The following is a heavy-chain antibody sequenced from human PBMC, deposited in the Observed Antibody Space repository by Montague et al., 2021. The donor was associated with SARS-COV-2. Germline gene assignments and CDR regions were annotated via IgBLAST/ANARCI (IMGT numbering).Heavy chain of an antibody. CDR1: GFTFSSYA. V-gene: IGHV3-23*01. D-gene: IGHD4-17*01. CDR3: AKTLMTTVTTWAFGI. CDR2: ISGSGGST. J-gene: IGHJ3*02. Sequence: SLRLSCAASGFTFSSYAMSWVRQAPGKGLEWVSAISGSGGSTYYADSVRGRFTTSRDNSKNTLYLQMNSLRAEDTAVYYCAKTLMTTVTTWAFGIWGQGTMVTVSS.